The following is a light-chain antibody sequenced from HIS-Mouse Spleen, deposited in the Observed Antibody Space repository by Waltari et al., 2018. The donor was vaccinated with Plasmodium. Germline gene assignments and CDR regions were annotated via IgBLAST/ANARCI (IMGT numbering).Light chain of an antibody. CDR1: QSVSSY. CDR3: QQRSNWPPT. Sequence: EIVLTQSPATLSLSPGERATLSCRASQSVSSYLAWYQQKPGQAPRLLIYDASNRATGIPARFIGSVSGTDFTLTISSLEPEDCALYYCQQRSNWPPTFGQGTRLEIK. J-gene: IGKJ5*01. V-gene: IGKV3-11*01. CDR2: DAS.